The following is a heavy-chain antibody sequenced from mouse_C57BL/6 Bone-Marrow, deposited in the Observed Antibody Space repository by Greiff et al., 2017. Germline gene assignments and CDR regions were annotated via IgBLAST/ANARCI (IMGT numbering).Heavy chain of an antibody. CDR2: IDPSDSYT. CDR3: AREITTVVAPYYYAMDY. Sequence: QVQLQQSGAELVMPGASVKLSCKASGYTFTSYWMHWVKQRPGQGLEWIGEIDPSDSYTNYNQKFKGKSTLTVDKSSSTASMQLSSLTSEDSAVYYCAREITTVVAPYYYAMDYWGQGTSVTVSS. CDR1: GYTFTSYW. J-gene: IGHJ4*01. V-gene: IGHV1-69*01. D-gene: IGHD1-1*01.